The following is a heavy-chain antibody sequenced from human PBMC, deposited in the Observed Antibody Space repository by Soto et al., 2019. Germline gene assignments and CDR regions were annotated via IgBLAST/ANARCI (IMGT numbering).Heavy chain of an antibody. CDR2: MSPNSGAT. V-gene: IGHV1-8*01. CDR1: GYTFTTYD. J-gene: IGHJ6*02. Sequence: QVQLVQSGAEVTKPGASVKVSCRASGYTFTTYDINWVRQATGQGLEWMGWMSPNSGATGYAQKFQGRVTMTRDTSISTAYEELGNLRSEDTAIYYCARGVDAGVDVWGQGTTVPVSS. D-gene: IGHD1-1*01. CDR3: ARGVDAGVDV.